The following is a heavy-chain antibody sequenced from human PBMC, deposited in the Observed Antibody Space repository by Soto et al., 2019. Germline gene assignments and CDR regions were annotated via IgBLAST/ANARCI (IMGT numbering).Heavy chain of an antibody. D-gene: IGHD2-2*02. CDR3: ARVGCEIPPRFFGMDV. CDR2: FIPIFDTT. V-gene: IGHV1-69*06. CDR1: GGTFSSYA. Sequence: QVQLVQSGAEVQKPGSSVKVSCRASGGTFSSYAISWVRQAPGQGLEWMGGFIPIFDTTIYAQKCQGRVTNTADKSTGTAYMDLRSLTSGDTDGYFCARVGCEIPPRFFGMDVWGQGTTVTVSS. J-gene: IGHJ6*02.